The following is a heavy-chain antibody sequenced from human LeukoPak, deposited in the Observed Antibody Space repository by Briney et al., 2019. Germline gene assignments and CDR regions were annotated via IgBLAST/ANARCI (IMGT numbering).Heavy chain of an antibody. CDR3: AKDRLNYYDRSPKDY. V-gene: IGHV3-23*01. J-gene: IGHJ4*02. CDR2: ISGSGGST. D-gene: IGHD3-22*01. Sequence: PGGSLRLSCAASGFTFSNYWMPWVRQAPGKGLEWVSAISGSGGSTYYADSVKGRFTISRDNSKNTLYLQMNSLRAEDTAVYYCAKDRLNYYDRSPKDYWGQGTLVTVSS. CDR1: GFTFSNYW.